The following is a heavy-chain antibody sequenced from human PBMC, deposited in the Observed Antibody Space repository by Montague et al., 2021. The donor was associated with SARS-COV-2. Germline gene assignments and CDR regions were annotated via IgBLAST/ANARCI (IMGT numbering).Heavy chain of an antibody. CDR2: ISTSGNT. V-gene: IGHV4-61*02. Sequence: TLSLTCTVSGGSVNSGNYYWSWIRQPAGKRLEWMGRISTSGNTNYNPSLKIRLSILVDTSKNQFSLNLRSVTAAATAVYYCARDTEVEIRTYSYYKMDVWGLGTTVTVSS. D-gene: IGHD2-21*01. CDR1: GGSVNSGNYY. J-gene: IGHJ6*02. CDR3: ARDTEVEIRTYSYYKMDV.